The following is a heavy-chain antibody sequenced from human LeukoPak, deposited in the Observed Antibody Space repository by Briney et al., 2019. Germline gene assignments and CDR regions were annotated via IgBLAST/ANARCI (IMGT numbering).Heavy chain of an antibody. Sequence: GASVKVSCKASGGTFSSHAISWVRQAPGQGLEWMGGIIPIFGTANYAQKFQGRVTITAGESTSTAYMELSSLRSEDTAVYYCARGTSPLGLFDYWGQGTLVTVSS. CDR3: ARGTSPLGLFDY. J-gene: IGHJ4*02. D-gene: IGHD2-2*01. CDR2: IIPIFGTA. CDR1: GGTFSSHA. V-gene: IGHV1-69*13.